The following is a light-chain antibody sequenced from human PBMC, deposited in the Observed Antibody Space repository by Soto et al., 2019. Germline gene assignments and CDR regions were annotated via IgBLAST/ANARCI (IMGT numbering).Light chain of an antibody. CDR2: DVS. CDR1: NSDVGGYNY. J-gene: IGLJ1*01. V-gene: IGLV2-14*01. Sequence: QSLLAQPASVSGSLGQSLTIPCTRSNSDVGGYNYVSWHQQHPGKAPKLIISDVSHRPSGVSSRFSGSKSGNTASLIISGLQAEDEADYYCSSFTRSTPTYVFGTGTKVTVL. CDR3: SSFTRSTPTYV.